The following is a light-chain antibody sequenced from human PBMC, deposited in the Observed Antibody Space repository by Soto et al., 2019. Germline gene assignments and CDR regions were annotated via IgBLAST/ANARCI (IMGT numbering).Light chain of an antibody. CDR1: QGISSA. J-gene: IGKJ1*01. CDR2: DAS. V-gene: IGKV1-13*02. CDR3: QQFNSYPWT. Sequence: AIPLTQSPSSLSASVGDRVTITCRASQGISSALAWYQQKPGKAPKVLIYDASSLESGVPSRFSGSGSGTDFTLTISSLQPEDFATFYCQQFNSYPWTFGQGTKVEIK.